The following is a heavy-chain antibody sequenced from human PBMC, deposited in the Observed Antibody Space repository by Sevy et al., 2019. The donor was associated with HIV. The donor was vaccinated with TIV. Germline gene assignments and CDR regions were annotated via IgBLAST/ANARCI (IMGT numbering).Heavy chain of an antibody. Sequence: GGSLRLSCAASGFTVSSNYMSWVRQAPGKGLEWVSVIYSGGSTYSADSVKGRFTISRDNSKNTLYLQMNGLRAEDTAVYYCARGGLTVALDYWGQGTLVTVSS. CDR3: ARGGLTVALDY. D-gene: IGHD6-19*01. V-gene: IGHV3-53*01. J-gene: IGHJ4*02. CDR1: GFTVSSNY. CDR2: IYSGGST.